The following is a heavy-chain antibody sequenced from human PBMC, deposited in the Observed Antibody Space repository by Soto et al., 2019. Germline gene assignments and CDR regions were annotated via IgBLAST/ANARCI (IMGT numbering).Heavy chain of an antibody. CDR2: ISGTGTST. D-gene: IGHD3-16*01. V-gene: IGHV3-23*01. Sequence: EVQVLESGGDLVQPGGSLRLSCVASGFTFSNYAMSWVRQAPGKGLEWVSTISGTGTSTYYADFVKGRFTISRDNSKNSLYVQMNSLRAEDTAVYYRAKHDRGDYMASWGQGTLVTVSS. J-gene: IGHJ4*02. CDR3: AKHDRGDYMAS. CDR1: GFTFSNYA.